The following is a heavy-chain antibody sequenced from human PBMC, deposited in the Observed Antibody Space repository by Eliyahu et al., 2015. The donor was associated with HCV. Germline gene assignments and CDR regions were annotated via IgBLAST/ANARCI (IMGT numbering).Heavy chain of an antibody. D-gene: IGHD6-6*01. CDR3: ARTVEYTSSSGFDY. Sequence: QVQLVQSGAEVKKPGASVKVSCRASGYTFTAYYIHWVRQAPWAKGICGWAGATLPNRVTERTVDKSTGKPTLYTSITTASMELTSLRSDDTAVFHCARTVEYTSSSGFDYWGQGTLVTVSS. V-gene: IGHV1-2*02. CDR1: GYTFTAYY. J-gene: IGHJ4*02. CDR2: ATLPN.